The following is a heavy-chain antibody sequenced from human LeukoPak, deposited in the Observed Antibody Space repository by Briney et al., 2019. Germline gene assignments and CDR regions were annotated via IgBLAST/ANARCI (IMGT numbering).Heavy chain of an antibody. CDR1: GGSISGGGYS. V-gene: IGHV4-30-2*01. CDR2: IYHSGST. D-gene: IGHD2-15*01. J-gene: IGHJ4*02. CDR3: ARGGWWQAYFDY. Sequence: SQTLSLTCAVSGGSISGGGYSWSWIRQPSGKGLEWIGYIYHSGSTYYNPSLKSRVTISLDRSKNQCSLKLSSVTAADTAVYYCARGGWWQAYFDYWGQGTLVTVSS.